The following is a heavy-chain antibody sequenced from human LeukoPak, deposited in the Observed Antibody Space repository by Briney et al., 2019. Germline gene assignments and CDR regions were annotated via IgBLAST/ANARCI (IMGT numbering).Heavy chain of an antibody. D-gene: IGHD4-17*01. CDR3: ARVGRLRKYYFDY. CDR1: GYTFTSYG. V-gene: IGHV1-8*01. J-gene: IGHJ4*02. CDR2: MNPNSGNP. Sequence: ASGKLSCKASGYTFTSYGISWLRLREGQGHGLMGWMNPNSGNPGYEQKFQGRVTMTRNTSISTAYMELSSLRSEDTVVYYCARVGRLRKYYFDYWGQGTLVTVSS.